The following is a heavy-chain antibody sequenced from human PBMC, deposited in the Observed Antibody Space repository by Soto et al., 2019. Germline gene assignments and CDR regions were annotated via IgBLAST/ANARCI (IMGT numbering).Heavy chain of an antibody. CDR1: GGSISSGGYY. D-gene: IGHD3-3*01. CDR2: IYYSGST. J-gene: IGHJ3*02. V-gene: IGHV4-31*03. CDR3: ARVPRFLECLFTAAFDI. Sequence: PSETLSLTCTVSGGSISSGGYYWSWIRQHPGKGLEWIGYIYYSGSTYYNPSLKSRVTISVDTSKNQFSLKLSSVTAADTAVYYCARVPRFLECLFTAAFDIWGQGTMVTVSS.